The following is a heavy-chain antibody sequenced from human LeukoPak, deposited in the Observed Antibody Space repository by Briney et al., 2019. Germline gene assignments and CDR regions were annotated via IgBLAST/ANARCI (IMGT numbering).Heavy chain of an antibody. J-gene: IGHJ4*02. CDR2: IYTGGST. CDR1: GGSINSDSYY. D-gene: IGHD1-26*01. Sequence: PSQTLSLTCTVSGGSINSDSYYWSWIRQPAGKGLEWIGRIYTGGSTNYNPSLKSRVTISLDTSKNQFSLKLSSVTAADTAVYYCARDGGWDLAFDYWGQGALVTVSS. CDR3: ARDGGWDLAFDY. V-gene: IGHV4-61*02.